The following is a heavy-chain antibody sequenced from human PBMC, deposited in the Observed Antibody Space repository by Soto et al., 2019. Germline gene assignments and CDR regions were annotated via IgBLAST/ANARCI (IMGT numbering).Heavy chain of an antibody. CDR1: GSIFTDHL. Sequence: EASVKVSCKTSGSIFTDHLIHWVRQSPGQGLQWVGWVHPDSGGTNVAQAFQDRVTMTADTSITTAYMDLARLRPDDTAIFYCARGAQGFFPVSGIYFYFDHWGQGTPVTVS. D-gene: IGHD3-22*01. CDR2: VHPDSGGT. V-gene: IGHV1-2*02. J-gene: IGHJ4*02. CDR3: ARGAQGFFPVSGIYFYFDH.